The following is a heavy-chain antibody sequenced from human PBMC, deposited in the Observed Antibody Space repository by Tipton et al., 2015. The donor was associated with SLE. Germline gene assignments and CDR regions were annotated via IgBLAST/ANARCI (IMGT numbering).Heavy chain of an antibody. D-gene: IGHD3-3*01. J-gene: IGHJ6*03. CDR3: ARDLAIFGVVPFNYMDI. CDR2: IQGGT. Sequence: TLSLTCTVSGGSISSGSYYWSWIRQPAGKGLEWIGYIQGGTMYNPSLKSRVTISRDTSKNQFSLKLSSVTAADAAVYYCARDLAIFGVVPFNYMDIWGKGTTVTVSS. V-gene: IGHV4-61*09. CDR1: GGSISSGSYY.